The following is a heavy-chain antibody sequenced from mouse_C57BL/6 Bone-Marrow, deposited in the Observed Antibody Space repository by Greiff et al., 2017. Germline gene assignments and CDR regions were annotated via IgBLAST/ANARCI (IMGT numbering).Heavy chain of an antibody. CDR2: INPNNGGT. Sequence: EVQLQQSGPELVKPGASVKISCKASGYTFTDYYMNWVKQSHGKSLEWIGGINPNNGGTTYNEKFKGKATLTVDKSSSTAYMELRSLTSEDSEVYCCARGIPYYAMDDWGKGTSVTVSS. V-gene: IGHV1-26*01. CDR1: GYTFTDYY. J-gene: IGHJ4*01. CDR3: ARGIPYYAMDD.